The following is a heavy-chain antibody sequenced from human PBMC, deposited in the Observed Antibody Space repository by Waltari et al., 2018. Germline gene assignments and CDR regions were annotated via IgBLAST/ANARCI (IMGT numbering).Heavy chain of an antibody. J-gene: IGHJ4*02. CDR2: INEDGSAR. V-gene: IGHV3-7*01. Sequence: EVQLVESGGGLVQPGGSLRLSCVVSGFTFSNDWMTWVRQAPGKGLQWVANINEDGSARSYVDSLSGRFTISRDNAKMSLYLQINSLRAEDTAVYYCARDIPAGNSFLDYWGQGTQVTVSS. D-gene: IGHD2-2*02. CDR1: GFTFSNDW. CDR3: ARDIPAGNSFLDY.